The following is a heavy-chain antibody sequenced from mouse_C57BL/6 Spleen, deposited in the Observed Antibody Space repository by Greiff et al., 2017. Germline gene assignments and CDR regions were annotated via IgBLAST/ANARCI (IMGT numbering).Heavy chain of an antibody. V-gene: IGHV5-17*01. J-gene: IGHJ2*01. CDR3: ARDDGYYYFDY. CDR1: GFTFSDYG. Sequence: EVMLVESGGGLVKPGGSLKLSCAASGFTFSDYGMHWVRQAPEKGLEWVAYISSGSSTIYYAETVKGRFTISRDNAKNTLFLQMTSLRSEDTAMYYCARDDGYYYFDYWGQGTTLTVSS. D-gene: IGHD2-3*01. CDR2: ISSGSSTI.